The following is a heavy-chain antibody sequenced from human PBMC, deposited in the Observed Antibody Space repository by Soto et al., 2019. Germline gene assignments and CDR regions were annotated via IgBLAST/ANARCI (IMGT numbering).Heavy chain of an antibody. Sequence: QVQLVESGGGVVQPGRSLKLSCAVSGFTFSTYSLHWVRQAPGKGLEWVAVMSYDGSKTYYADSVKGRFTVSSDNSRNTLYLQMNGLRPEDTAVYYCARHFRPYSSGWYYFDFWGQGTLVTVSS. CDR1: GFTFSTYS. V-gene: IGHV3-30-3*01. D-gene: IGHD6-19*01. CDR3: ARHFRPYSSGWYYFDF. CDR2: MSYDGSKT. J-gene: IGHJ4*02.